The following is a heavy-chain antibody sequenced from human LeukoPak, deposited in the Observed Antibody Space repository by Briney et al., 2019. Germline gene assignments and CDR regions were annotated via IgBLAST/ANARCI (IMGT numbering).Heavy chain of an antibody. V-gene: IGHV1-18*01. D-gene: IGHD3-22*01. CDR1: GYTFTSYD. CDR3: ARDTGSGYRTDAFDI. Sequence: GASVKVSCKASGYTFTSYDINWVRQAPGQGLEWLGWLSAYNGRTSYAQRLQGRVTMTTDTSTSTAYMDLTSLTSDDTAVYYCARDTGSGYRTDAFDIWGQGTMVTVSS. J-gene: IGHJ3*02. CDR2: LSAYNGRT.